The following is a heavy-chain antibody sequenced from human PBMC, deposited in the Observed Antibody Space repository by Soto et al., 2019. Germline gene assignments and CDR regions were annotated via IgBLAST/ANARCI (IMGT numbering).Heavy chain of an antibody. CDR1: GFTFSMCW. CDR2: INDDGIST. D-gene: IGHD1-1*01. Sequence: WGSLRLSCAASGFTFSMCWMHWVRQVPGKGPEWVSRINDDGISTNYADSVKGRFTISRDNAKNTLYLQMNALRVEDTAVYYCTRGPRSTSTGTGAFWGQGTLVTVSS. CDR3: TRGPRSTSTGTGAF. J-gene: IGHJ4*02. V-gene: IGHV3-74*01.